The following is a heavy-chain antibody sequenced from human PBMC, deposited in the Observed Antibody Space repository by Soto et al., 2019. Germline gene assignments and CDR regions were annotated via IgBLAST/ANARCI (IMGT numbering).Heavy chain of an antibody. CDR2: INHSGST. J-gene: IGHJ3*02. CDR1: GGSFSGYY. V-gene: IGHV4-34*01. CDR3: ARVNIVVVTAVDAFDI. D-gene: IGHD2-21*02. Sequence: SETLSLTCAVYGGSFSGYYWSWIRQPPGKGLEWIGEINHSGSTNYNPSLKSRVTISVDTSKNQFSLKLSSVTAADTAVYYCARVNIVVVTAVDAFDIWGQGTMVTVSS.